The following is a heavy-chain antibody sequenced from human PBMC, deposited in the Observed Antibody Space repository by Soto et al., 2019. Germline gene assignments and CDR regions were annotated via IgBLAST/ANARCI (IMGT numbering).Heavy chain of an antibody. CDR1: GYSFTSYW. CDR3: ARHGYCISTSCYDPYYYYYGMDV. Sequence: PGESLKISCQGSGYSFTSYWIGWVRQMPGKGLEWMGIIYPGDSDTRYSPSFQGQVTISADKSISTAYLQWSSLKASDTAMYYCARHGYCISTSCYDPYYYYYGMDVWGQGTTVTVSS. CDR2: IYPGDSDT. V-gene: IGHV5-51*01. J-gene: IGHJ6*02. D-gene: IGHD2-2*03.